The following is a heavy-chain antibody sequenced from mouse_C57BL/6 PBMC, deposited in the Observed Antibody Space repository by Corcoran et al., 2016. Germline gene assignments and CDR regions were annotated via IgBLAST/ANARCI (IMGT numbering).Heavy chain of an antibody. Sequence: QIQLVQSGPELKKPGETVKISCKASGYTFTTYGMSWVKQAPGKDLKWMGWINTYSGVPTYADDFKGRFAFSLETSASTAYLQINNLKNEDTATYFCVREGGYDGYLFAYWGQGTLVTVSA. D-gene: IGHD2-3*01. CDR1: GYTFTTYG. J-gene: IGHJ3*01. CDR3: VREGGYDGYLFAY. V-gene: IGHV9-3*01. CDR2: INTYSGVP.